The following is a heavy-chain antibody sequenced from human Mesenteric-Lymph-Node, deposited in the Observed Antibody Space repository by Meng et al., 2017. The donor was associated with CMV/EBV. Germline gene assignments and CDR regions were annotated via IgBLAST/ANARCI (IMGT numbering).Heavy chain of an antibody. Sequence: GGSLRLSCAASGFTFGGYVMHWVRQAPGRGLEWVSVIWFDGSKKYYADSVRGRFTTSRDNAKNSLYLQMNSLRVEDTALYYCARGWYDAFDIWGQGTMVTVSS. CDR3: ARGWYDAFDI. V-gene: IGHV3-33*08. CDR2: IWFDGSKK. D-gene: IGHD6-13*01. CDR1: GFTFGGYV. J-gene: IGHJ3*02.